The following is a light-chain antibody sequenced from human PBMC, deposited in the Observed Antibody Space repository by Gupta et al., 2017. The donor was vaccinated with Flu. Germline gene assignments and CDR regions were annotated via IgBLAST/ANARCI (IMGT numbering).Light chain of an antibody. V-gene: IGLV3-21*03. J-gene: IGLJ2*01. Sequence: SYVLTQPPSVSVAPGKTDRITCGGNNIGSKSVHWYQQKPGQAPVLVVHDDFDRPSGIPERFSGSNSGNTATLTISKVEAGDEADYYCQVWDSSSDHPGVFGGGTKLTVL. CDR2: DDF. CDR1: NIGSKS. CDR3: QVWDSSSDHPGV.